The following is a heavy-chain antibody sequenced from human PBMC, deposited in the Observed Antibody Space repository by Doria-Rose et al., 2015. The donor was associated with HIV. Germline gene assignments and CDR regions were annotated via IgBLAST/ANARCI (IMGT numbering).Heavy chain of an antibody. D-gene: IGHD6-13*01. J-gene: IGHJ4*02. Sequence: QVTLKESGPVLVKPTETLTLTCTVSGVSLSSPGMGVSWIRQPPGKALEWLANISADDERSYKTSLKSRLTISRDTSKSQVVLTMTDMDPVDTATYYCARIKSSRWYRKYYFDFWGQGTLVIVSA. CDR3: ARIKSSRWYRKYYFDF. V-gene: IGHV2-26*01. CDR1: GVSLSSPGMG. CDR2: ISADDER.